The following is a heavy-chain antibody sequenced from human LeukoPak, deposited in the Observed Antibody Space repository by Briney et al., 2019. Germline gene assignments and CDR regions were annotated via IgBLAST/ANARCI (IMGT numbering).Heavy chain of an antibody. CDR2: IYPGDSDT. J-gene: IGHJ4*02. V-gene: IGHV5-51*01. CDR1: GYRFTSYW. Sequence: GESLKISCKGSGYRFTSYWIGWVRPMPGKGLEWMGIIYPGDSDTRYSPSFQGQVTISADKSISTAYLQWSSLKASDTAMYYCARGFPSIAVAGTFDYWGQGTLVTVSS. D-gene: IGHD6-19*01. CDR3: ARGFPSIAVAGTFDY.